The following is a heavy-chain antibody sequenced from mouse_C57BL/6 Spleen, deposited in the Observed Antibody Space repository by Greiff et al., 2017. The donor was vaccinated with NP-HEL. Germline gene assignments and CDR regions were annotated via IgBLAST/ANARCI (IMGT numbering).Heavy chain of an antibody. CDR1: GFTFSSYA. V-gene: IGHV5-4*01. J-gene: IGHJ3*01. Sequence: EVKVEESGGGLVKPGGSLKLSCAASGFTFSSYAMSWVRQTPEKRLEWVATISDGGSYTYYPDNVKGRFTISRDNAKNNLYLQMSHLKSEDTAMYYCARDPFYYGSSTGAYWGQGTLVTVSA. CDR3: ARDPFYYGSSTGAY. D-gene: IGHD1-1*01. CDR2: ISDGGSYT.